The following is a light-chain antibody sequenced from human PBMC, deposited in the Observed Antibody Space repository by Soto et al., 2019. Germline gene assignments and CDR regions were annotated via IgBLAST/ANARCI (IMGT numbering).Light chain of an antibody. J-gene: IGKJ1*01. V-gene: IGKV1-5*01. CDR3: LQYNGYYRT. CDR2: DAS. Sequence: DIQMTQSPSTLSASVGDTVTITCRASQTISGWLAWYQQRPGKAPNLRIFDASTLESGVPSRFSGSGSGTTFTLTISSLQSDDFATYYCLQYNGYYRTFGQGTKVDI. CDR1: QTISGW.